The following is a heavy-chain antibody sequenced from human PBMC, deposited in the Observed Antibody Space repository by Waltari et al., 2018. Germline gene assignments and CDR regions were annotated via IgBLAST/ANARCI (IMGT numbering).Heavy chain of an antibody. J-gene: IGHJ4*02. D-gene: IGHD2-2*02. Sequence: QVQLVQSGAEVKKPGASVKVSCKASGYTFTSYGISWVRQAPGQGLEWMGWISAYNGNTNYAQKLQGRVTMTTDTSTSTAYMELRSLRSDDTAVYYCARDQGFGVVPAAIFTRGDYWGQGTLVTVSS. CDR1: GYTFTSYG. V-gene: IGHV1-18*01. CDR2: ISAYNGNT. CDR3: ARDQGFGVVPAAIFTRGDY.